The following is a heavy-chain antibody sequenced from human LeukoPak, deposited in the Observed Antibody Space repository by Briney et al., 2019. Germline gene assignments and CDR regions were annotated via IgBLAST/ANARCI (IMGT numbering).Heavy chain of an antibody. CDR2: IYHSGST. CDR3: AREPLPRYDNFDY. D-gene: IGHD3-16*01. CDR1: GFTFSSYEM. Sequence: GSLRLSCAASGFTFSSYEMNWVRQPPGKGLEWIGEIYHSGSTNYNPSLKSRVTISVDKSKNQFSLKLSSVTAADTAVYYCAREPLPRYDNFDYWGQGTLVTVSS. V-gene: IGHV4-4*02. J-gene: IGHJ4*02.